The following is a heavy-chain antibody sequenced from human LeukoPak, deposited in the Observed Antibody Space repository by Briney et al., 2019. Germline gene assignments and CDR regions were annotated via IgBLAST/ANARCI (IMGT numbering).Heavy chain of an antibody. CDR1: GGSISSSSYY. D-gene: IGHD3-10*02. CDR2: IYYSGTT. CDR3: ARHTTMIRDEAFDI. Sequence: PSETLSLTCTVSGGSISSSSYYWGWIWIRQPPGKGLEWIGSIYYSGTTYYNPSLKSRVTISVDTSKNQFSLKLSSVTAADTAVYYCARHTTMIRDEAFDIWGQGTVVTVS. V-gene: IGHV4-39*01. J-gene: IGHJ3*02.